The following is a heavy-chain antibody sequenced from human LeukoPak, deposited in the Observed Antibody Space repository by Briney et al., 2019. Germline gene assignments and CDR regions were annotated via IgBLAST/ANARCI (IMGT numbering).Heavy chain of an antibody. V-gene: IGHV3-7*04. Sequence: GGSLRLSCAASGFTLSRSCMSWVRQAPGKGLEWVANIKHDGSEKYYVDSVKGRFTISRDNAKNSLYLQMNSLRGEDTAVYYCARDRDYYNYFQYWGQGTLVTVSS. CDR2: IKHDGSEK. D-gene: IGHD3-10*01. CDR3: ARDRDYYNYFQY. J-gene: IGHJ4*02. CDR1: GFTLSRSC.